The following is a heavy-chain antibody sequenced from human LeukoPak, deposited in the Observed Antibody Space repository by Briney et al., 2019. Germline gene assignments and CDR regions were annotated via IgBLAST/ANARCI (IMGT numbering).Heavy chain of an antibody. V-gene: IGHV3-21*01. Sequence: GGSLRLSCAASGFTFSNAWMSWVRQAPGKGLEWVSSISSSSSYIYYADSVKGRFTISRDNAKNSLYLQMNSLRAEDTAVYYCARALTIFGVVIYWGQGTLVTVSS. J-gene: IGHJ4*02. D-gene: IGHD3-3*01. CDR1: GFTFSNAW. CDR3: ARALTIFGVVIY. CDR2: ISSSSSYI.